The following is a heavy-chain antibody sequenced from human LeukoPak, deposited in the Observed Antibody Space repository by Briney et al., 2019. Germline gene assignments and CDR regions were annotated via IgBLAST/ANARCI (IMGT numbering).Heavy chain of an antibody. J-gene: IGHJ5*02. CDR2: SSSSSSYI. Sequence: GGSLRLSCAASGFTFSSYSMNLVRQAPGKGLEWVSSSSSSSSYIYYADSVKGRFTISRDNAKNSLYLQMNSLRAEDTAVYYCARDEAGSSSGWPNWFDPWGQGTLVTVSS. V-gene: IGHV3-21*01. D-gene: IGHD6-19*01. CDR3: ARDEAGSSSGWPNWFDP. CDR1: GFTFSSYS.